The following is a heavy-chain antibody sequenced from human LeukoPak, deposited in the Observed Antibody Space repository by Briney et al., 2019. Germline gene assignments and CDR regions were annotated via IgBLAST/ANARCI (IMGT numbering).Heavy chain of an antibody. Sequence: GGSLRLSCEGSGFTFSSYSMIWVRQAPGKGLEWVSSIRGDSTETRHADSLMGRFTISKDNAKKSLYLQMNSLRAEDTAVYYCARGHFGVVLDYWGQGTLVTVSS. D-gene: IGHD3-3*01. CDR3: ARGHFGVVLDY. CDR1: GFTFSSYS. J-gene: IGHJ4*02. CDR2: IRGDSTET. V-gene: IGHV3-21*01.